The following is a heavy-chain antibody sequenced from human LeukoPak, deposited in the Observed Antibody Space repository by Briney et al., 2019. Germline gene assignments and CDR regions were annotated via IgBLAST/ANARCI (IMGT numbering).Heavy chain of an antibody. Sequence: PSETLSLTCAVYGGSFSGYYWSWIRQPPGKGLEWIGSIYHSGSTYYNPSLKSRVTISVDVSKNQFSLKLSSVTAADTAVYYCASLSSGWYYYYMDVWGKGTTVTVSS. D-gene: IGHD6-19*01. CDR1: GGSFSGYY. V-gene: IGHV4-34*01. J-gene: IGHJ6*03. CDR2: IYHSGST. CDR3: ASLSSGWYYYYMDV.